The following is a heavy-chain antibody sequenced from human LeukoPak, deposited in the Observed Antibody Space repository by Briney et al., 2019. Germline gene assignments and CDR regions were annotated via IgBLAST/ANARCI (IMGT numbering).Heavy chain of an antibody. CDR3: ARGWLAETTVVTPYNY. D-gene: IGHD4-23*01. CDR1: GGTFSSFA. CDR2: IIPLFGAA. V-gene: IGHV1-69*13. J-gene: IGHJ4*02. Sequence: SVKVSCKASGGTFSSFAINWVRQAPGQGLEWMGGIIPLFGAAKYAQKFQGRVTITAVESMSTAYMELSSLRSEDTAVYYCARGWLAETTVVTPYNYWGQETLVTVSS.